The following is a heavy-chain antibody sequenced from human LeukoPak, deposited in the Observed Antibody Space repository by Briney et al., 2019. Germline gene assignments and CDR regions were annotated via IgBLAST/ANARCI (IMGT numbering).Heavy chain of an antibody. J-gene: IGHJ5*02. D-gene: IGHD3-10*01. V-gene: IGHV4-34*01. CDR2: ITHSGST. Sequence: SETLSLTCPVYGGSFSGYYWIRQPPGKGLEWIGEITHSGSTNYNPSLKSRVTMSVDTSRNQFSLNLSSVTAADTAMYYCAGGFVSSWFGELLVDGFDPWGQGTLVTVSS. CDR3: AGGFVSSWFGELLVDGFDP. CDR1: GGSFSGYY.